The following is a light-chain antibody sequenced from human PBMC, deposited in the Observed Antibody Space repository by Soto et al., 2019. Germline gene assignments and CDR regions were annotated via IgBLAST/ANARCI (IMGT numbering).Light chain of an antibody. Sequence: QSALTQPASVSGSPGQSITIACSGTSSDVGGYNYVAWYQQHPGKAPKLIIYDVSDRPSGVSNRFSGSKSGNTASLTISGLQADDEADYYCLSYADTAYVFGTGTKLTVL. V-gene: IGLV2-14*01. J-gene: IGLJ1*01. CDR2: DVS. CDR1: SSDVGGYNY. CDR3: LSYADTAYV.